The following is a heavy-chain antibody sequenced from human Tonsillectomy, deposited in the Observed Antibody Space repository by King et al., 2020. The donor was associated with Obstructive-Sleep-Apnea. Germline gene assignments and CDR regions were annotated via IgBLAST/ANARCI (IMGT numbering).Heavy chain of an antibody. J-gene: IGHJ3*02. V-gene: IGHV4-39*07. CDR2: IYYSGST. D-gene: IGHD3-10*01. CDR3: ARDYFTAGCAFDI. Sequence: PLQESGPGLVKPSETLSLTCTVSGGSISSSSYYWGWIRQPPGQGLEWIGSIYYSGSTYYNPSLKSRVTISVDTSKNQFSLKLSSVTAADTAVYYCARDYFTAGCAFDIWGQGTMVTVSS. CDR1: GGSISSSSYY.